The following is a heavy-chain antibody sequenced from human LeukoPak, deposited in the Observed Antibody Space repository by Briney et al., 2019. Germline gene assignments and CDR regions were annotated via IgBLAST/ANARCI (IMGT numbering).Heavy chain of an antibody. CDR2: IYYSGST. Sequence: SETLSLTCTVSGGSISSYYWSWTRQPPGKGLEWIGYIYYSGSTNYNPSLKSRVTISVDTSKNQFSLKLSSVTAADTAVYYCARSSQDYGGNSAPYFDYWGQGTLVTVSS. CDR1: GGSISSYY. CDR3: ARSSQDYGGNSAPYFDY. D-gene: IGHD4-23*01. V-gene: IGHV4-59*01. J-gene: IGHJ4*02.